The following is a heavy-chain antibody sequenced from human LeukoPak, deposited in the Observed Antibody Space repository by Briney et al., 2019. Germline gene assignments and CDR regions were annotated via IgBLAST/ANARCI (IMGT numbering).Heavy chain of an antibody. Sequence: SETLSLTCTVSGGSITGHYWNWIRQPPGKGLEWIGEINHSGSTNYNPSLKSRVTISVDTSKNQFSLKLSSVTAADTAVYYCARGPKSLRRWAQAVLNYGMDVWGQGTTVTVSS. D-gene: IGHD4-17*01. V-gene: IGHV4-34*01. CDR2: INHSGST. CDR1: GGSITGHY. J-gene: IGHJ6*02. CDR3: ARGPKSLRRWAQAVLNYGMDV.